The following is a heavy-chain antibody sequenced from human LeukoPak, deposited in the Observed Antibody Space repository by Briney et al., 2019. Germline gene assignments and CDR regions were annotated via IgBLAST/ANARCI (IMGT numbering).Heavy chain of an antibody. CDR2: INWNAVRV. CDR1: GFTFNNYG. V-gene: IGHV3-20*04. D-gene: IGHD4-17*01. J-gene: IGHJ4*02. CDR3: ARGFDGDSLFDY. Sequence: GESLRLSCAASGFTFNNYGMSWVRQAPGKGLEWVSGINWNAVRVGYADSVKGRFTISRDNAKNSLYLQMNSLRAEDTAVYYCARGFDGDSLFDYWGQGTLVTVSS.